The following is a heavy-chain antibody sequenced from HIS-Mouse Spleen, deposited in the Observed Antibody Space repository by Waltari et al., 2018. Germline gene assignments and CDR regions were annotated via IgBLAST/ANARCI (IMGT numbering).Heavy chain of an antibody. Sequence: QLQLQESVPGLVKPSETLSLTCTVSGGSITSRSYYLGWIRQPPGKGLEWIGSIYYSGSTYYNPSLKSRVTISVDTSKNQFSLKLSSVTAADTAVYYCAREIPYSSSWYDWYFDLWGRGTLVTVSS. D-gene: IGHD6-13*01. CDR3: AREIPYSSSWYDWYFDL. CDR2: IYYSGST. V-gene: IGHV4-39*07. J-gene: IGHJ2*01. CDR1: GGSITSRSYY.